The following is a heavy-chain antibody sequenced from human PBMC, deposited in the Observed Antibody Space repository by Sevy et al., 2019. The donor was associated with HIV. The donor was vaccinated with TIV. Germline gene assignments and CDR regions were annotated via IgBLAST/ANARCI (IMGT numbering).Heavy chain of an antibody. CDR3: ARLLQYSNYATPGLLDS. Sequence: GESLKISCKASGYSFTSYWIGWVRQMPGKGLEWMGIIYPGDSDTRYSPSFQGQVTISADKSISTAYLQWGSLKASDTAMYYCARLLQYSNYATPGLLDSWGQGTLVTVSS. D-gene: IGHD4-4*01. CDR1: GYSFTSYW. V-gene: IGHV5-51*01. CDR2: IYPGDSDT. J-gene: IGHJ4*02.